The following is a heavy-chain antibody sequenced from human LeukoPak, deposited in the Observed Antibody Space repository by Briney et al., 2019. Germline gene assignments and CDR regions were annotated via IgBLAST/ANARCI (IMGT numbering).Heavy chain of an antibody. V-gene: IGHV1-8*01. CDR2: MNPNSGNT. CDR3: ARGSRYGDC. Sequence: ASVKVSCKASGYTITSYNINWVRQATGQELEWIGWMNPNSGNTGYAQKFQGRVTMTRDTSISTAYMELSSLRSEDTAVYYCARGSRYGDCWGQGTLVTVSS. CDR1: GYTITSYN. D-gene: IGHD1-1*01. J-gene: IGHJ4*02.